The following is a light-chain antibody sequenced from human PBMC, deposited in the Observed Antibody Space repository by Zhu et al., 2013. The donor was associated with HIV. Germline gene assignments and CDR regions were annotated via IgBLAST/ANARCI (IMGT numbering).Light chain of an antibody. J-gene: IGLJ2*01. Sequence: NFMLTQPHSVSESPGKTVTISCTRSSGSIANSYVQWYQQRPGSSPTTVIYEDKQRPAGVPXRFSGSIDSSSNSASLTISGLKTEDEADYYCQSYDSNNQGVVFGGGTKLTVL. CDR3: QSYDSNNQGVV. V-gene: IGLV6-57*01. CDR1: SGSIANSY. CDR2: EDK.